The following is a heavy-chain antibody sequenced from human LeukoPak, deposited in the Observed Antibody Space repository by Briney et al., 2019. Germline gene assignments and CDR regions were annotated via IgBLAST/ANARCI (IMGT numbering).Heavy chain of an antibody. CDR2: ISSSGSTI. D-gene: IGHD6-19*01. J-gene: IGHJ4*02. Sequence: GGSLRLSCAASGFTFSSYEMNWVRQAPGKGLEWVSYISSSGSTIYYADSVKGRFTISRDNAKNSLYLQMNSLRAEDTAVYYCAGAVAGAIDYWGQGTLVTVSS. V-gene: IGHV3-48*03. CDR3: AGAVAGAIDY. CDR1: GFTFSSYE.